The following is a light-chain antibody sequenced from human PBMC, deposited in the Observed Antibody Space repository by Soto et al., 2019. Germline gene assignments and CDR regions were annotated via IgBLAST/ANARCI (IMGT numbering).Light chain of an antibody. J-gene: IGKJ1*01. V-gene: IGKV3-20*01. CDR2: DTS. Sequence: PGERATVSCMASQSVFGSSLAWYQQRPGQAPRLLIYDTSKRATGIPDRFSGSGSGTDFTLSVSRLEPEDFAVYYCQQYASSRRTFGQGTKVDIK. CDR1: QSVFGSS. CDR3: QQYASSRRT.